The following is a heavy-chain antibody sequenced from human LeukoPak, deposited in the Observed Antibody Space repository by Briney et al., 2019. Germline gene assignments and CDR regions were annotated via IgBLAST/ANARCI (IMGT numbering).Heavy chain of an antibody. Sequence: ASVKVSCKASGYTFTNYGISWVRQAPGQGLEWMGWISAYHGNTNHAQSLQGRVTMTTDTSTSTAYMELRSLRSDDTAVYYCARDSSPWLVLDYWGQGTLVTVSS. J-gene: IGHJ4*02. D-gene: IGHD6-19*01. CDR2: ISAYHGNT. CDR3: ARDSSPWLVLDY. CDR1: GYTFTNYG. V-gene: IGHV1-18*04.